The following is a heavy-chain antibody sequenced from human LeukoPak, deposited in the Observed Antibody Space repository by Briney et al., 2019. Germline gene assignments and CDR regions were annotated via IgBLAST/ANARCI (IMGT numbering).Heavy chain of an antibody. CDR2: ISVYNGNT. V-gene: IGHV1-18*01. Sequence: AAVKVSCKASGYTFTSYGISWVRQAPGQGLEWMGWISVYNGNTNYAQKLQGRVTMTTDTSTSTAYMELRSLRSDDTAVYYCASSGVTMVRGVMTAFDIWGQGTMVTVSS. D-gene: IGHD3-10*01. CDR1: GYTFTSYG. J-gene: IGHJ3*02. CDR3: ASSGVTMVRGVMTAFDI.